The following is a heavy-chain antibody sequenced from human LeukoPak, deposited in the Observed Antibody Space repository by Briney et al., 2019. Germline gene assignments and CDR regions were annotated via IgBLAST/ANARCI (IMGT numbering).Heavy chain of an antibody. D-gene: IGHD1-26*01. CDR2: IKQDGSEK. J-gene: IGHJ3*02. CDR1: GFTFSSYW. V-gene: IGHV3-7*01. CDR3: ARAGIDRFDAFDI. Sequence: PVGSLRLSCAASGFTFSSYWMSWVRQAPGKGLEWVANIKQDGSEKYYVDSVKGRFTISRDNAKNSLYLQMNSLRAEDTAVYYCARAGIDRFDAFDIWGQGTMVTVSS.